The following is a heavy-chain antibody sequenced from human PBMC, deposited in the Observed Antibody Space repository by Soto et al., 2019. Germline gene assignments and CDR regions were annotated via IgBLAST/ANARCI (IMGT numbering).Heavy chain of an antibody. Sequence: QVQLVESGGGVVQPGRSLRLSCAASGFTFSSYGMHWVRHAPGKGLEWVAVIWYDGSNKYYADSVKGRFTISRDNSKNTLYLQMNRLRAQDTAVYYGAREPMTIFGVAYAGNHYYGMDVLGQGTTVTVTS. CDR2: IWYDGSNK. CDR3: AREPMTIFGVAYAGNHYYGMDV. CDR1: GFTFSSYG. V-gene: IGHV3-33*01. J-gene: IGHJ6*02. D-gene: IGHD3-3*01.